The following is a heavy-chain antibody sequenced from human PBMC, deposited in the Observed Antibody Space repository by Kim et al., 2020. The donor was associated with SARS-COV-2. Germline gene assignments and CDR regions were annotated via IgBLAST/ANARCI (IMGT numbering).Heavy chain of an antibody. D-gene: IGHD6-19*01. Sequence: GESLKISCKGSGYSFTSYWISWVRQMPGKGLEWMGRIDPSDSYTNYSPSFQGHVTISADKSISTAYLQWSSLKASDTAMYYCARLGIAVAGDTRHYYYYGMDVWGQGTTVTVSS. CDR3: ARLGIAVAGDTRHYYYYGMDV. J-gene: IGHJ6*02. V-gene: IGHV5-10-1*01. CDR2: IDPSDSYT. CDR1: GYSFTSYW.